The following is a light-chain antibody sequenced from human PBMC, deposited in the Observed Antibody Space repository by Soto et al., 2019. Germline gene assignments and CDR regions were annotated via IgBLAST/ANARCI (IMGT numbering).Light chain of an antibody. CDR3: QQYHSYWT. J-gene: IGKJ1*01. CDR2: DAS. Sequence: FQLPKPRSTLPALVGDRATITSRASRNIRSRWAWFQQKPGKAPKRLIYDASSLESGVPQSFSGSGSGTEFTLTISSLQTDDFSTYYCQQYHSYWTFGQGTKVE. V-gene: IGKV1-5*01. CDR1: RNIRSR.